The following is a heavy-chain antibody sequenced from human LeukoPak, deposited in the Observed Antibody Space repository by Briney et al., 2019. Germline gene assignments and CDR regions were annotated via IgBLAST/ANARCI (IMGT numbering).Heavy chain of an antibody. CDR3: ARGTDYYDSSGYYFDY. V-gene: IGHV4-34*01. CDR1: GGSFSGYY. D-gene: IGHD3-22*01. J-gene: IGHJ4*02. Sequence: SETLSLTCAVYGGSFSGYYWSWIRQPPGKGLEWIGEINHSGSTHYNPSLKSRVTISVDTSKNQFSLKLSSVTAADTAVYYCARGTDYYDSSGYYFDYWGQGTLVTVSS. CDR2: INHSGST.